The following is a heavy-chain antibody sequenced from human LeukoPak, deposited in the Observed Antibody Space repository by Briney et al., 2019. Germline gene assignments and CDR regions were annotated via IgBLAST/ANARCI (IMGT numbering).Heavy chain of an antibody. Sequence: SETLSLTCTVSGGSISSYYWSWIRQPAGKGLEWIGRIYTSGSTNYNPSLKSRDTMSVDTSKNQFSLKLSSVTAADTAVYYCARGTSYDSSGYYDPFDYWGQGTLVTLSS. D-gene: IGHD3-22*01. J-gene: IGHJ4*02. V-gene: IGHV4-4*07. CDR3: ARGTSYDSSGYYDPFDY. CDR1: GGSISSYY. CDR2: IYTSGST.